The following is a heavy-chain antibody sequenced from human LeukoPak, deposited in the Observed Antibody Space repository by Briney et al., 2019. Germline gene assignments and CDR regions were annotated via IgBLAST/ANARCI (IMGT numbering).Heavy chain of an antibody. CDR2: IYYSGRT. CDR3: ARRAFSYYGLDV. J-gene: IGHJ6*02. V-gene: IGHV4-59*08. CDR1: GGSISNYY. Sequence: PSETLSLTCTVSGGSISNYYWNWIRQPPGKGLEWIGYIYYSGRTNYKPSLKSRLTISVDTSKNQVSLELSSVTAADTAVYYCARRAFSYYGLDVWGQGTTVTVSS.